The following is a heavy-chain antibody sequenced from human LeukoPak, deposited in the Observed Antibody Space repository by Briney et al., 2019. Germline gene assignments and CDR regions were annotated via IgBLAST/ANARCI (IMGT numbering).Heavy chain of an antibody. Sequence: SETLSLTCTVSGGSISSYYWSWIRQPPGKGLEWIGYIYYSGSTNYNPSLKSRVTISVDTSKNQFSLKLSSVTAADTAVYYCARASAYHYYDSRGYYYGTAEYFQHWGQGTLVTVSS. CDR3: ARASAYHYYDSRGYYYGTAEYFQH. V-gene: IGHV4-59*01. D-gene: IGHD3-22*01. CDR1: GGSISSYY. CDR2: IYYSGST. J-gene: IGHJ1*01.